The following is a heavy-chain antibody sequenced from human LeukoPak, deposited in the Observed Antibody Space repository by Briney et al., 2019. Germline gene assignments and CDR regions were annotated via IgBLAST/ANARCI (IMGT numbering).Heavy chain of an antibody. V-gene: IGHV3-33*01. J-gene: IGHJ4*02. Sequence: PGGSLRLSCAASGFTFSSYGMHWVRQAPGKGLEWVAVIWYDGSNKYYADSVKGRFTISRDNSKNTMYLQMNSLRAEDTAVYYCARDLHDFEKNWGLGGYWGQGTLVTVSS. D-gene: IGHD7-27*01. CDR1: GFTFSSYG. CDR2: IWYDGSNK. CDR3: ARDLHDFEKNWGLGGY.